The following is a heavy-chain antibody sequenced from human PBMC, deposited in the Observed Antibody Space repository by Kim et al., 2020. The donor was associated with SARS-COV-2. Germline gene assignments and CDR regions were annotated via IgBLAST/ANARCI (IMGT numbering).Heavy chain of an antibody. CDR3: ARGYYYDSSGYYFVHDAFDI. V-gene: IGHV4-39*07. J-gene: IGHJ3*02. D-gene: IGHD3-22*01. Sequence: RVTISVDASKNQFSLKLSSVTAADTAVYYCARGYYYDSSGYYFVHDAFDIWGQGTMVTVSS.